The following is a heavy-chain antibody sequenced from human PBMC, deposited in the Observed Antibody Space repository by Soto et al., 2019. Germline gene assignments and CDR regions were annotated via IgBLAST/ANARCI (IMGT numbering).Heavy chain of an antibody. CDR2: IYYSGST. Sequence: SETLSLTCTVSGGSISSGGYYWSWIRQHPGKGLEWIGYIYYSGSTYYNPSLKSRVTISVDTSKNQFSLKLSSVTAADTAVYYRARAPSTYCGGDCYSYYFDYWGQGTLVTVSS. CDR1: GGSISSGGYY. CDR3: ARAPSTYCGGDCYSYYFDY. D-gene: IGHD2-21*02. J-gene: IGHJ4*02. V-gene: IGHV4-31*03.